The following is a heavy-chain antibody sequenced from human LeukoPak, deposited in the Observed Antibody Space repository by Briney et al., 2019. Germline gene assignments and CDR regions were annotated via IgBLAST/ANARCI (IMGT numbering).Heavy chain of an antibody. CDR2: INPNSGGT. CDR1: GYTXTGYY. V-gene: IGHV1-2*02. Sequence: GASVKVSCKASGYTXTGYYMHWVRQAPGQGLEWMGWINPNSGGTNYAQKFQGRVTMTRDTSISTAYMELRRLRSDDTAVYYCARRPPYCGGDCYDFDYWGQGTLVTVSS. D-gene: IGHD2-21*02. J-gene: IGHJ4*02. CDR3: ARRPPYCGGDCYDFDY.